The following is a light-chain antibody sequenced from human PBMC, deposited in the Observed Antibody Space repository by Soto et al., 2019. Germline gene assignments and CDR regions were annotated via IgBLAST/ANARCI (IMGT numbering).Light chain of an antibody. J-gene: IGKJ5*01. CDR3: QQTFNSPIT. Sequence: DIELTQSPSSLSASVGDRVIITCRASLSISRYLHWYHQQPGKGPKVLIYGASSLQSGVSSRFSGSGSGTGFTLTISSVRPEDLGSFYCQQTFNSPITFGQGTRLEIK. V-gene: IGKV1-39*01. CDR2: GAS. CDR1: LSISRY.